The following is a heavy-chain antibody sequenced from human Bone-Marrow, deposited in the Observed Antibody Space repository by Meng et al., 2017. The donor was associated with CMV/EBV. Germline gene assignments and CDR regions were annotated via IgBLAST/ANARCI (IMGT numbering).Heavy chain of an antibody. D-gene: IGHD3-22*01. Sequence: GESLKISCAASGFTFSSYGMHWVRQAPGKGLEWVAVIWYDGSNKYYADSVKGRFTISRDNSKNTLYLQMNSLRAEDTAVYYCAKDLLPLIRSPYGMDVWGQGTTVTFSS. CDR3: AKDLLPLIRSPYGMDV. V-gene: IGHV3-33*06. CDR2: IWYDGSNK. J-gene: IGHJ6*01. CDR1: GFTFSSYG.